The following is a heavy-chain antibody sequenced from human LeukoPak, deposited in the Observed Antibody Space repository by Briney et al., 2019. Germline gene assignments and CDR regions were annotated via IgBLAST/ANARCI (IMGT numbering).Heavy chain of an antibody. Sequence: GGSLRLSCAASGFSVSSDYMNWVRQAPGKGLEWVSVTNSGGSTYYADSVKGRFTISRDNSKNTLYVQMDRLRVEDTAVYYCVLTTVTTSIEYWGQGTLVTVSS. D-gene: IGHD4-17*01. CDR1: GFSVSSDY. CDR3: VLTTVTTSIEY. V-gene: IGHV3-66*01. J-gene: IGHJ4*02. CDR2: TNSGGST.